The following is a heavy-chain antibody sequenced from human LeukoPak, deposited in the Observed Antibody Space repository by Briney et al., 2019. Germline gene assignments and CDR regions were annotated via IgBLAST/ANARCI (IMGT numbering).Heavy chain of an antibody. V-gene: IGHV3-30*03. Sequence: PGGSLRLSCAASGFTFRSYGMHWVRRAPGKGLEWVAVVSYDDSRKYYADSVKGRFTISRDNSNNVVYLQMNSLRPEDTAVYYCASSTRTPWAFDPWGQGTLVTVSS. J-gene: IGHJ5*02. CDR3: ASSTRTPWAFDP. CDR1: GFTFRSYG. CDR2: VSYDDSRK. D-gene: IGHD3-16*01.